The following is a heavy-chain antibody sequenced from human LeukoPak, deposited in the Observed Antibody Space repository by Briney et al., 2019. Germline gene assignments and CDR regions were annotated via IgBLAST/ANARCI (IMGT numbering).Heavy chain of an antibody. CDR3: ARDREPYYYYYYMDV. Sequence: GASVKVSCKASGGTFSSYAISWVRQAPGQGLEWMGGIIPIFGTANYAQKFQGRVTITADKSTSTAYMELSSLRSEDTAVYYCARDREPYYYYYYMDVWGKGTTVTVSS. CDR1: GGTFSSYA. V-gene: IGHV1-69*06. J-gene: IGHJ6*03. D-gene: IGHD1-26*01. CDR2: IIPIFGTA.